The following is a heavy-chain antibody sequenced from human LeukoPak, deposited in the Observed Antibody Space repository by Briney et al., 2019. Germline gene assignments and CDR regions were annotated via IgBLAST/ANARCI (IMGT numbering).Heavy chain of an antibody. CDR2: ISSSSSYI. Sequence: SGGSLRLSCAASAFTFSSYSMNWVRQAPGKRLGWVSSISSSSSYIYYADSVKGRFTISRDNAKNSLYLQMNSMRAEDTAVYYCAREGIAVAADYFDYWGQGTLVTVSS. J-gene: IGHJ4*02. D-gene: IGHD6-19*01. CDR3: AREGIAVAADYFDY. CDR1: AFTFSSYS. V-gene: IGHV3-21*01.